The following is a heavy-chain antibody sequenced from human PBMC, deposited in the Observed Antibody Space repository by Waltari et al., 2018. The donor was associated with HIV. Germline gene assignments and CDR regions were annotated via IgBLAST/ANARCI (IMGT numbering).Heavy chain of an antibody. CDR1: GFTFSSYA. CDR3: ANPMTTVTSFDY. D-gene: IGHD4-17*01. Sequence: EVQLLESGGGLVQPGGSLRLSCAASGFTFSSYAMSWVRQAPGKGLEWVSASSGSGGSTYYADSVKGRFTISRDNSKNTLYLQMNSLRAEDTAVYYCANPMTTVTSFDYWGQGTLVTVSS. V-gene: IGHV3-23*01. J-gene: IGHJ4*02. CDR2: SSGSGGST.